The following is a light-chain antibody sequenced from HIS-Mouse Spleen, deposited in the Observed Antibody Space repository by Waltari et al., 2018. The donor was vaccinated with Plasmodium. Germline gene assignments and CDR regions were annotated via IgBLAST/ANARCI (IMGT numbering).Light chain of an antibody. J-gene: IGLJ2*01. V-gene: IGLV2-8*01. CDR1: SSDVGGYHY. Sequence: QSALTQPPSASGSPGQSVTISCPGTSSDVGGYHYVPWSHQPPGKAPNRMSYEVSKRPSGVPDRVSGSRSGNTASLTVSGLQAEDEADYYCSSYAGSNNLVFGGGTKLTVL. CDR2: EVS. CDR3: SSYAGSNNLV.